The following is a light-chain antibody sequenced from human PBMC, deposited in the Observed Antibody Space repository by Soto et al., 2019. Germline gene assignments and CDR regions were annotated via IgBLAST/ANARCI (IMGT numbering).Light chain of an antibody. V-gene: IGKV3-15*01. J-gene: IGKJ1*01. CDR1: QSLNSD. CDR2: GAS. Sequence: EVVMTQSPVLLSVSPGERATLSCRASQSLNSDLAWYQQKPGQPPTLLIHGASTRATGIPAKFSGSGSGTEFTLTISSVQSEDFAVYYCQQYKYWPRTFGQGTKVDIK. CDR3: QQYKYWPRT.